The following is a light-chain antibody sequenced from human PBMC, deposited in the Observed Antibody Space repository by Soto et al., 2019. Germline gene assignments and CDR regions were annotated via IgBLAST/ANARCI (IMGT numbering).Light chain of an antibody. CDR3: CSYAGRYTLDG. Sequence: QSALTQPRSVSGSPGQSVTISCTGTSSDFGGDDFVSWYQHHPAKAPKLMIYDVNKRPSGVPDRFSGSKSGNTASLTISGLQAEDEADYYCCSYAGRYTLDGFGTGTKVTVL. CDR2: DVN. CDR1: SSDFGGDDF. J-gene: IGLJ1*01. V-gene: IGLV2-11*01.